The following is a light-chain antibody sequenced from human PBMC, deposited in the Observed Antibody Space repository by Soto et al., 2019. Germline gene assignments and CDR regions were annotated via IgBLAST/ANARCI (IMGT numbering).Light chain of an antibody. Sequence: EILMTQYPATLSVSPGERATLSCRASQSVRSNLAWYKQKPGQAPRLLIYGASTRATGIPASLSGSASGTEFTLTISSMKSEDFAVYYCQQYNNWPLFGPGTKVDIK. CDR3: QQYNNWPL. CDR2: GAS. V-gene: IGKV3-15*01. CDR1: QSVRSN. J-gene: IGKJ3*01.